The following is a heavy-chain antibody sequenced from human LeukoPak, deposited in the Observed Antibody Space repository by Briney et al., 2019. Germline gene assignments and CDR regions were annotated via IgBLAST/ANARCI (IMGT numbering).Heavy chain of an antibody. J-gene: IGHJ4*02. Sequence: GGSLRLSCAASGFTFSSYWMSWVRQAPGKGLEWVANIKQDGSEKYYVDSVKGRFTISRDNSKNTLSLQMNRLRVEDTATYYCAKSDCGSDGCKLLNYWGQGILVTVSS. CDR1: GFTFSSYW. CDR2: IKQDGSEK. D-gene: IGHD2-21*01. V-gene: IGHV3-7*03. CDR3: AKSDCGSDGCKLLNY.